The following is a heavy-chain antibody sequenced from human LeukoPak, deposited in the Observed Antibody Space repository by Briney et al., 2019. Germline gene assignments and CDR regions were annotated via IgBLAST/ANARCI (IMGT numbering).Heavy chain of an antibody. CDR2: IIPIFGTA. CDR1: GGTFSSYA. J-gene: IGHJ5*02. V-gene: IGHV1-69*13. Sequence: SVKVSCKASGGTFSSYAISWVRQAPGQGLEWMGGIIPIFGTANYAQKFQGRVTVTADESTSTAYMELSSLRSEDTAVYYCARERGGDYVFDPWGQGTLVTVSS. CDR3: ARERGGDYVFDP. D-gene: IGHD4-17*01.